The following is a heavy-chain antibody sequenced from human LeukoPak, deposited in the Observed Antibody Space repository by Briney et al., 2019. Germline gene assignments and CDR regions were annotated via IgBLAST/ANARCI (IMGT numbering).Heavy chain of an antibody. V-gene: IGHV1-2*02. CDR2: INPNSGGT. D-gene: IGHD6-13*01. J-gene: IGHJ4*02. CDR3: ARAVSRLQQLVLDY. CDR1: GYTFTGYY. Sequence: ASVKVSCKASGYTFTGYYMHWVRQGPGQGLEWMGWINPNSGGTNYAQKFQGRVTMTRDTSISTAYVELSRLRSDDTAVYYCARAVSRLQQLVLDYWGQGTLVTVSS.